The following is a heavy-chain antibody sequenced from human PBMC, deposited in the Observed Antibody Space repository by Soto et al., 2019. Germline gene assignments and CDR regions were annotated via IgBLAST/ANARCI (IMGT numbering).Heavy chain of an antibody. CDR1: GFTFSTYG. CDR3: ARVDYSGGSASGN. V-gene: IGHV3-33*01. D-gene: IGHD5-12*01. CDR2: IRDDGSNK. J-gene: IGHJ3*02. Sequence: QVQLVESGGGVVQPGRSLRLSCAASGFTFSTYGMHWVRQAPGKGLEWVAAIRDDGSNKYYADSVKGRFTISRDNSKNTVYLQMNSLRAEDTAVYYCARVDYSGGSASGNWGQGTMVTVSS.